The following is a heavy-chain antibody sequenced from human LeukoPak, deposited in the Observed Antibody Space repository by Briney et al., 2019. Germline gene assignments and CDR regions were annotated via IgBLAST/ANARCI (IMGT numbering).Heavy chain of an antibody. CDR3: AKDLLSGGDTQ. CDR2: ISGSGGST. CDR1: GFTFSSYA. V-gene: IGHV3-23*01. Sequence: GGSLRLSCAASGFTFSSYAMSWVRQAPGKGLDWVSAISGSGGSTYYADSVKGRFTISRDNSKNTLYLQMNSLRAEDTAVYYCAKDLLSGGDTQWGQGTLVTVSS. D-gene: IGHD2-21*02. J-gene: IGHJ4*02.